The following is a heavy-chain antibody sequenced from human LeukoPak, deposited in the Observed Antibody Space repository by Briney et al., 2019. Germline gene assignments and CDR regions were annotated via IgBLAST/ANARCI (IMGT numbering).Heavy chain of an antibody. Sequence: GGSLRLSCAASGFTFSSYWMSWVRQAPGKGLEWVSEIYSDGSTYYAASVKGRFSISRDNSKNTVYLQMNSLRAEDTAVYYCARELREHGVFDIWGQGTMVTVSS. V-gene: IGHV3-53*01. CDR2: IYSDGST. D-gene: IGHD1-26*01. J-gene: IGHJ3*02. CDR1: GFTFSSYW. CDR3: ARELREHGVFDI.